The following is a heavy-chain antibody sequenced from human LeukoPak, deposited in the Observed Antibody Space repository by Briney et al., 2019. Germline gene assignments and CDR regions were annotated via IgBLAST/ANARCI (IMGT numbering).Heavy chain of an antibody. J-gene: IGHJ4*02. CDR3: ARGRDNDNSDY. CDR2: IYYSGRT. CDR1: GGSISSHY. D-gene: IGHD1-1*01. Sequence: PSETLFLTCTVSGGSISSHYWSWIRQPPGKGLEWIGYIYYSGRTNYNPSLKSRVTISLDTSKNQFSLKLSSVTAADTAVYYCARGRDNDNSDYWGQGTLVTVSS. V-gene: IGHV4-59*11.